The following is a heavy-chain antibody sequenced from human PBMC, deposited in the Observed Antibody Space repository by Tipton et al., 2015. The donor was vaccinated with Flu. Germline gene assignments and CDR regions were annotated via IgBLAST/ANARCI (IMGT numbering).Heavy chain of an antibody. D-gene: IGHD1-1*01. CDR1: GYTFTSYN. CDR2: IYPAGGGV. V-gene: IGHV1-46*01. J-gene: IGHJ3*01. Sequence: QVQLAQSGAEVKKPGASVKVSCKASGYTFTSYNIHWVRQAPGQGLEWMGIIYPAGGGVSYAQKFQGRVIMTRDKSTGTVYMELSSLRSEDTAMYYCARDKGGGTYTFDVWGQGTMVTVSS. CDR3: ARDKGGGTYTFDV.